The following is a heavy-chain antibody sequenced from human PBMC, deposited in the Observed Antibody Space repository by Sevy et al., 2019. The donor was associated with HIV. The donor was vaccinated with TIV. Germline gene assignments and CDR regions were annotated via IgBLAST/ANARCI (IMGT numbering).Heavy chain of an antibody. Sequence: ASVKVSCKVSGYTLTELSMHWVRQAPGKGLEWMGSFDPEDGETIYAQKFQGRVTMTDVKSTDTAYMELSSLGLEDTAVYYWATSRDYYERSGSSFDFWGQGTLVTVSS. CDR3: ATSRDYYERSGSSFDF. CDR1: GYTLTELS. D-gene: IGHD3-22*01. V-gene: IGHV1-24*01. CDR2: FDPEDGET. J-gene: IGHJ4*02.